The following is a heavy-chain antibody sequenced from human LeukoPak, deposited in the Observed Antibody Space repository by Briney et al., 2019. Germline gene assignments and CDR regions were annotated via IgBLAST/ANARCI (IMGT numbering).Heavy chain of an antibody. Sequence: SETLSLTCTVSGVSISGYYWSWIRQPPGKGLEWIGYIYYSGSTNYNPSLKSRVTISVDTSKNQFSLKLSSVTAADTAVYYCARGSSGWYYYMDVWGKGTTVTVSS. CDR2: IYYSGST. D-gene: IGHD6-19*01. V-gene: IGHV4-59*01. J-gene: IGHJ6*03. CDR1: GVSISGYY. CDR3: ARGSSGWYYYMDV.